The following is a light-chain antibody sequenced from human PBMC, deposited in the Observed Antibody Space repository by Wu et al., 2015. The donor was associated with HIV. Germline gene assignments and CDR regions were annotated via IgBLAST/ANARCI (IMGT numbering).Light chain of an antibody. V-gene: IGKV1-NL1*01. CDR3: QQYYNTPRT. CDR1: QGISNS. J-gene: IGKJ1*01. Sequence: DIQMTQSPSSLSASVGDRVTITCRAGQGISNSLAWYQQKPGQAPKLLLYGASKLEYGVPSRFSGSGSGTDYTLTISNPQPEDFVIYYCQQYYNTPRTFGQGTKVEIK. CDR2: GAS.